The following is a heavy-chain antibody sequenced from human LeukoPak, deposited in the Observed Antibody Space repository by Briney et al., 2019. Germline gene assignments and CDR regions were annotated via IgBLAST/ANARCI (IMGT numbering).Heavy chain of an antibody. V-gene: IGHV3-48*03. Sequence: PGRSLRLSSAASGFTFSSYEMNWVRQAPGQGLEWVSYISSSSITIYYADSVKGRFTISRDNAKNSLYLQMNSLRAEDTAVFYCARDHSRSWYLHWFDPWGQGTVVTVSS. D-gene: IGHD6-13*01. CDR2: ISSSSITI. CDR1: GFTFSSYE. CDR3: ARDHSRSWYLHWFDP. J-gene: IGHJ5*02.